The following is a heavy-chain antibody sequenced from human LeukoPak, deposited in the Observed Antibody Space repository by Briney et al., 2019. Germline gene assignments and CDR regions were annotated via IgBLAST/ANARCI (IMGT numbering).Heavy chain of an antibody. V-gene: IGHV3-7*01. Sequence: GGSLRLSCAASGLTFSNYWMFWVRQAPGKGLEWVANIKKDGSEKYYMDSVKGRFTISRDNAKNSLYLQINSLRAEDTAIYYCAGGGYAANWGQGTLVTISS. D-gene: IGHD5-12*01. CDR3: AGGGYAAN. CDR1: GLTFSNYW. J-gene: IGHJ4*02. CDR2: IKKDGSEK.